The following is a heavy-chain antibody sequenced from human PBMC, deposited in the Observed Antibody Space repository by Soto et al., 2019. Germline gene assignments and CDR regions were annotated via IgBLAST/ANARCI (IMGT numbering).Heavy chain of an antibody. Sequence: GGSLRLSCAASGFTVSSNYMSWVRQAPGKGLEWVSVIYSGGSTYYADSVEGRFTISRDNSKNTLYLQTNSLRAEDTAVYYCARDLRGYDWDYYYYYGMDVWGQGTTVTVSS. V-gene: IGHV3-53*01. CDR1: GFTVSSNY. D-gene: IGHD5-12*01. CDR2: IYSGGST. J-gene: IGHJ6*02. CDR3: ARDLRGYDWDYYYYYGMDV.